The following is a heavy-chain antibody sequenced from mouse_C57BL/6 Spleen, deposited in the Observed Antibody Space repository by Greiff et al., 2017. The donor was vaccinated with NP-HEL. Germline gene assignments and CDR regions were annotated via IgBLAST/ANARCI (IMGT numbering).Heavy chain of an antibody. V-gene: IGHV1-69*01. CDR2: IDPSDSYT. Sequence: QVQLQQPGAELVMPGASVKLSCKASGYTFTSYWMHWVKQRPGQGLEWIGEIDPSDSYTNYNQKFKGKSTLTVDKSSSTACMQLSSLTSEDAAVYYCARRDGYGGGCADWGQGTLVTGSA. CDR3: ARRDGYGGGCAD. D-gene: IGHD2-2*01. J-gene: IGHJ3*01. CDR1: GYTFTSYW.